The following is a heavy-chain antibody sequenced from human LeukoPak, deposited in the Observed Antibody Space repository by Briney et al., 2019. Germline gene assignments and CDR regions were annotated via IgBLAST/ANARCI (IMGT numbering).Heavy chain of an antibody. CDR3: ASHTDKSLTYSNRY. CDR1: GFTFSNYA. Sequence: GGSLRLSCAASGFTFSNYAMSWVRQAPGKGLEWVSGISGSDGSTYYADSVKGRFTISRVNSKNTLCLQMNSLRAEDTAVSHCASHTDKSLTYSNRYWGQGTLVTVSS. J-gene: IGHJ4*02. V-gene: IGHV3-23*01. CDR2: ISGSDGST. D-gene: IGHD6-13*01.